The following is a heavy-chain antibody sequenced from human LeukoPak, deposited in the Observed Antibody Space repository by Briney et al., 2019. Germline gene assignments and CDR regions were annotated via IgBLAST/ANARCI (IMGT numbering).Heavy chain of an antibody. CDR2: ISASGDNT. CDR3: AKVVGTGTTPTDY. J-gene: IGHJ4*02. D-gene: IGHD1-1*01. Sequence: GGSLRLSCAASGFTFNKYAMTWVRQAPGKGLVWVAVISASGDNTDYADSVKDRFTISRDNSKNTLSLQMNSLRVEDTAVYYCAKVVGTGTTPTDYWGQGTLVTVSS. CDR1: GFTFNKYA. V-gene: IGHV3-23*01.